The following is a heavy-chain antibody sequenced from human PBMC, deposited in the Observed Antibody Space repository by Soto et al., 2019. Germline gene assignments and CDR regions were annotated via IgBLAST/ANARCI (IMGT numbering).Heavy chain of an antibody. CDR2: IIPIFGTA. CDR3: ARDSGQLVLYYYYGMDV. Sequence: SVKVSCKASGCTFSSYAISWVRQAPGQGLEWMGGIIPIFGTANYAQKFQGRVTITADKSTSTAYMELSSLRSEDTAVYYCARDSGQLVLYYYYGMDVWGQGATVTVSS. J-gene: IGHJ6*02. V-gene: IGHV1-69*06. D-gene: IGHD6-6*01. CDR1: GCTFSSYA.